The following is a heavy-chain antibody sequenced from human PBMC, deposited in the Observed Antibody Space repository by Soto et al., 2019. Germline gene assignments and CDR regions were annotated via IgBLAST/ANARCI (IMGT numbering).Heavy chain of an antibody. CDR1: GFTFSSYA. Sequence: GGSLRLSCAASGFTFSSYAMHWVRQAPGKGLEWVAVISYDGSNKYYADSVKGRFTISRDNSKNTLYLQMNSLRAEDTAVYYCARASNYYGEGEFDYWGQGTLVTVS. V-gene: IGHV3-30-3*01. CDR2: ISYDGSNK. D-gene: IGHD3-22*01. CDR3: ARASNYYGEGEFDY. J-gene: IGHJ4*02.